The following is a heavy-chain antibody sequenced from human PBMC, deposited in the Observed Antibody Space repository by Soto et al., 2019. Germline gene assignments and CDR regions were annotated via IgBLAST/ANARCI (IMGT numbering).Heavy chain of an antibody. V-gene: IGHV4-34*01. Sequence: SETLSLTCAVYGGSFSGYYWSWIRQPPGKGLEWIGEINHSGSTNYNPSLKSRVTISVDTSKNQFSLKLSSVTAADTAVYYCAIVPDRWGQGTLVTVSS. CDR1: GGSFSGYY. J-gene: IGHJ5*02. D-gene: IGHD2-2*01. CDR3: AIVPDR. CDR2: INHSGST.